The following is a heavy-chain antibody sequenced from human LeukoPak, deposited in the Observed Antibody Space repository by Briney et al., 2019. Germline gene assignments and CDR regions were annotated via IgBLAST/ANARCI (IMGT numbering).Heavy chain of an antibody. CDR1: GYTFTTYG. Sequence: VASVKVSCKASGYTFTTYGITWVRQAPGQGLEWMGWISAYNGNTNYAQKFQGRVTMTTDTSTNTAFMELRSLRSDDTAVYYCARDHNYVIDDWGQGTLVTVSS. D-gene: IGHD3-16*01. CDR3: ARDHNYVIDD. CDR2: ISAYNGNT. V-gene: IGHV1-18*01. J-gene: IGHJ4*02.